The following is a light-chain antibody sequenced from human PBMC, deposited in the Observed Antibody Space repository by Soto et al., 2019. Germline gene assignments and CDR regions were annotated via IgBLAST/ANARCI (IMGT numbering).Light chain of an antibody. Sequence: QPVLTQSPSASASLGASVKLTCTLSSGHSNYAIAWHQQQPEKGPRYLMNLSSDGSHIKGDGIPDRFSGSSSGAERYLTISSLQSEDEADYYCQTWGTGIQVFGGGTKLTVL. CDR3: QTWGTGIQV. CDR1: SGHSNYA. CDR2: LSSDGSH. J-gene: IGLJ2*01. V-gene: IGLV4-69*01.